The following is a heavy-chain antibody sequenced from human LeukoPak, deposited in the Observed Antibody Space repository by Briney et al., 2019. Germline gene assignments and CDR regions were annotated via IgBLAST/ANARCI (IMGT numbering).Heavy chain of an antibody. J-gene: IGHJ5*02. V-gene: IGHV1-2*02. CDR2: TNPNSGGT. CDR1: GYTFTGYY. Sequence: ASVKASCKASGYTFTGYYMHWVRQAPGQGLEWMGWTNPNSGGTNYAQKFQGRVTMTRDTSTTTAYMELRSLRSDDTAVYYCARLPTTYMVGATGWFDPWGQGTLVTVSS. D-gene: IGHD1-26*01. CDR3: ARLPTTYMVGATGWFDP.